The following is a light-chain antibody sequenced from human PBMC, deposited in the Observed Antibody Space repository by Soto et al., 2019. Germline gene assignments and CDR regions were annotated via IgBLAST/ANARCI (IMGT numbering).Light chain of an antibody. CDR2: GAS. CDR1: QNISSN. Sequence: EIVMTQSPATLSVSPGERATLSCRASQNISSNLAWYQRKPGQAPRVLIDGASTRATGIPARFSGSGSGTEFTLTISSLQSEDFAVYYCQQYNNWLWTFGQGTKVEIK. J-gene: IGKJ1*01. V-gene: IGKV3-15*01. CDR3: QQYNNWLWT.